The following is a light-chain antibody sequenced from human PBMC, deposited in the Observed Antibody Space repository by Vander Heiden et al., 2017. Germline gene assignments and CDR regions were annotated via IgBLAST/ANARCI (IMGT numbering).Light chain of an antibody. CDR2: KNS. CDR1: SSNSGSNS. V-gene: IGLV1-47*01. CDR3: AAWDDSLSGWV. Sequence: QPVLTQPPSASGIPGQRITISCSGSSSNSGSNSVYWYQHLPGTAPKVLSYKNSRRPSGVPDRFSGSKSGTSASLAISGLRSEDEADYYCAAWDDSLSGWVFGGGTKLTVL. J-gene: IGLJ3*02.